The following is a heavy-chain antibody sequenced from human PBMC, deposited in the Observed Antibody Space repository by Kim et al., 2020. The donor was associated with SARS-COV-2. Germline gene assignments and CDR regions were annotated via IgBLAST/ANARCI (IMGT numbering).Heavy chain of an antibody. J-gene: IGHJ3*02. CDR3: TSVPRTTSYFYDPFDI. V-gene: IGHV3-73*01. Sequence: SVKGRLSISRDESKNSAYLQMNSLRAEDTAVYYCTSVPRTTSYFYDPFDIWGQGTMVTVSS. D-gene: IGHD1-1*01.